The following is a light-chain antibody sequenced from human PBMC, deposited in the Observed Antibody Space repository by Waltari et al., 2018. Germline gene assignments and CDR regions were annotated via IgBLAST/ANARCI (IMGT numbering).Light chain of an antibody. CDR2: GAS. J-gene: IGKJ3*01. CDR3: QKYDSDLFT. V-gene: IGKV1-27*01. CDR1: HGISDY. Sequence: DVQMTQSPSSLSASVGDRVPITCRASHGISDYLAWYQQKPGKRPKLLVSGASALQSGVPSRFSGSGSGTAFTLTISSLQPEDVATYYCQKYDSDLFTFGPGTRVDIK.